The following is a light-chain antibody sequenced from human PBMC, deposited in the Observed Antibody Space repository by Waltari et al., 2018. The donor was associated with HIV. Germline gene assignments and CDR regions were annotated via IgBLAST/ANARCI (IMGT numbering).Light chain of an antibody. CDR1: SSDVGSYNL. CDR3: CSYAGSSFYV. V-gene: IGLV2-23*01. J-gene: IGLJ1*01. Sequence: QSALTQPASVSGSPGQSITISCTGTSSDVGSYNLVSWYQQHPGKAPKLMIYEGSKRPLGVSNRFSGSKSCNTASLTISGLQAEDETDYYCCSYAGSSFYVFVTGTKVTVL. CDR2: EGS.